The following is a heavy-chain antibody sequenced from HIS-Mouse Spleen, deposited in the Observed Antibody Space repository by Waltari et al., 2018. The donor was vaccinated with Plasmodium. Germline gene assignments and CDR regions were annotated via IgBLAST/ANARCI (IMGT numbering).Heavy chain of an antibody. CDR3: ARVAIWTITIFGVVDY. V-gene: IGHV4-39*07. D-gene: IGHD3-3*01. CDR1: GGSISSSSYY. CDR2: IYYSGST. Sequence: QLQLQESGPGLVKPSETLSLTCTVSGGSISSSSYYWGWIRQPPGKGLEWIGSIYYSGSTYYTPSLKRRVTISVDTSNNQFSLKLSSVTAADTAVYYCARVAIWTITIFGVVDYWGQGTLVTVSS. J-gene: IGHJ4*02.